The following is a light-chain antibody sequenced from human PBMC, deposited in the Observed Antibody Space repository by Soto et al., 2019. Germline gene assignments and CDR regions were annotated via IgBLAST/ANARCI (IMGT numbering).Light chain of an antibody. V-gene: IGKV3-20*01. CDR1: QSVSSSN. CDR3: QQYGSSLSIT. Sequence: ESVLTQSPGTLSLSPGERATLSCRASQSVSSSNLAWYQQRCGQAPRLLIYGASSRATDIPDRFSGSGSGTDFTLTISRLEPEDSAVYYCQQYGSSLSITFGQGTRLEIQ. CDR2: GAS. J-gene: IGKJ5*01.